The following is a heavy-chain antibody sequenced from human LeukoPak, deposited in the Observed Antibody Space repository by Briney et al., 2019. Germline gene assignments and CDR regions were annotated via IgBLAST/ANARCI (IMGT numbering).Heavy chain of an antibody. CDR3: AGGVGATGIYDGFDF. D-gene: IGHD2-8*02. Sequence: GGSLRLSCTASTSTFSSYAMTWVRQPLRTGLQGVATLSASGARIHYADSVKGRFTISRDNYKNTLYLQMASLRPEETDVCCCAGGVGATGIYDGFDFWGEGRQVAVCS. J-gene: IGHJ3*01. CDR2: LSASGARI. CDR1: TSTFSSYA. V-gene: IGHV3-23*01.